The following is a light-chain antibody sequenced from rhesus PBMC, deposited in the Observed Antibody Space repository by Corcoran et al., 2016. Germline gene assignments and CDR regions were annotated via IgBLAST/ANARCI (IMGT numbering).Light chain of an antibody. CDR3: LQGYSTPFT. CDR1: QGISDF. CDR2: AAS. V-gene: IGKV1-36*02. J-gene: IGKJ3*01. Sequence: DIQMTQSPSSLSASVGDRVTITCRASQGISDFLSWYQQKPGKAPKRLIDAASSLESGVPTRFSGSGSRTVFTLTISSLQPEDFAAYYCLQGYSTPFTFGPGTKLDI.